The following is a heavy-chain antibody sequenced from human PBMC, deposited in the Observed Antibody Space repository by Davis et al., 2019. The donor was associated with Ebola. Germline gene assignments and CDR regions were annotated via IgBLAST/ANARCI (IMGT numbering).Heavy chain of an antibody. CDR1: GFIVSDKY. J-gene: IGHJ5*02. CDR2: IYRDGRT. Sequence: GGSLRLSCAASGFIVSDKYMSWVRQAPGKGLEWVSVIYRDGRTYHADSVRGRFTISRDNSRNTMYLQMNSLRADDTALYYCAKGTAMILGVSNWFDPWGQGTLVTVSS. CDR3: AKGTAMILGVSNWFDP. D-gene: IGHD3-22*01. V-gene: IGHV3-53*05.